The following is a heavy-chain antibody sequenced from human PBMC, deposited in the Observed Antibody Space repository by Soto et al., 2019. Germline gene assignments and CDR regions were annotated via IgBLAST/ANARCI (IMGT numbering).Heavy chain of an antibody. D-gene: IGHD3-3*01. Sequence: SETLSLTCTVSGGSISSGDYYWSWIRQPPGKGLEWIGYIYYSGSTYYNPSLKSRVTISVDTSKNQFSLKLSSVTAADTAVYYCARGPLITIFGVVTYRALEYWGQGTLVTVSS. V-gene: IGHV4-30-4*01. CDR3: ARGPLITIFGVVTYRALEY. CDR2: IYYSGST. J-gene: IGHJ4*02. CDR1: GGSISSGDYY.